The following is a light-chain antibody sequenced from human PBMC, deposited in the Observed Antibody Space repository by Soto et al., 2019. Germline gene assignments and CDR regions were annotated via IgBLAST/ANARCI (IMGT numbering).Light chain of an antibody. CDR1: SSDVGPYNL. J-gene: IGLJ1*01. CDR2: EVS. CDR3: CSYAGRNTFV. Sequence: QSALTQSASVSGSPGQSITISCTGTSSDVGPYNLVSWYQQHPGKAPKLIIYEVSERPSGVSNRFSGSKSGNTAPLTISGLQADDEADYYCCSYAGRNTFVFGLGTKVTVL. V-gene: IGLV2-23*02.